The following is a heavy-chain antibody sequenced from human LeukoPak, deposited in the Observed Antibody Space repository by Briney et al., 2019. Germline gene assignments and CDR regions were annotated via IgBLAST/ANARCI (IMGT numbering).Heavy chain of an antibody. CDR1: GGSISSGGDIYSTTYY. V-gene: IGHV4-39*01. J-gene: IGHJ6*03. D-gene: IGHD3-10*01. CDR3: ARANSRSYIYYMDV. CDR2: INYSGKT. Sequence: SETLSLTCTVSGGSISSGGDIYSTTYYGAWIRQPPGKGLEWIGTINYSGKTFYNPSLKSRVTMSVDTSKNQFSLKLSSVTAADTAVYYCARANSRSYIYYMDVWGKGTTSTVSS.